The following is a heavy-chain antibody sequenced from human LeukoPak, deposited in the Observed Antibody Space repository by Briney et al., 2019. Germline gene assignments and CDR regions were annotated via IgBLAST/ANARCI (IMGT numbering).Heavy chain of an antibody. V-gene: IGHV4-59*01. CDR3: ARSPVLYHFDY. CDR1: GGSISSYY. D-gene: IGHD5/OR15-5a*01. Sequence: SETLSLTCTVSGGSISSYYWSWIRQPPGKGLEWIGYIYYSGETDYNPSLKSRVTISLDTSKNQFSLKLSSVTAADTAVYYCARSPVLYHFDYWGQGTLVTVSS. J-gene: IGHJ4*02. CDR2: IYYSGET.